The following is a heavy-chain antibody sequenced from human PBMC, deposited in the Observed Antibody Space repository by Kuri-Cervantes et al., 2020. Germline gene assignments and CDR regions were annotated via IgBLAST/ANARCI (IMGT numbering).Heavy chain of an antibody. V-gene: IGHV3-48*01. J-gene: IGHJ6*02. CDR2: ISSSSSTI. CDR1: GFTFSSYS. D-gene: IGHD6-13*01. Sequence: GGSLRLSCAASGFTFSSYSMNWVRQAPGKGLEWVSYISSSSSTIYYADSVKGRFTISRDNAKNSLYLQMNSLRAEDTAVYYCAKDVESSSWFCRPTYYYYYYGMDVWGQGTTVTVSS. CDR3: AKDVESSSWFCRPTYYYYYYGMDV.